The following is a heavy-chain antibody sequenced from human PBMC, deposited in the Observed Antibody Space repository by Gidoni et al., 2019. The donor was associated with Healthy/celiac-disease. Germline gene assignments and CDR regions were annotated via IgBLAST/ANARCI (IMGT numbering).Heavy chain of an antibody. CDR1: GGSIRRGGSS. J-gene: IGHJ6*02. CDR3: ARGGGLYYYDSSPMLERKSALDV. Sequence: QVQLQESGPGLVKPSQNLSLTCTVSGGSIRRGGSSWSWIRQHPGKGLEWIGYIYYSGSTYYNPSLKSRVTISVDTSKNQFSLKLSSVTAADTAVYYCARGGGLYYYDSSPMLERKSALDVWGQGTTVTVSS. CDR2: IYYSGST. D-gene: IGHD3-22*01. V-gene: IGHV4-31*03.